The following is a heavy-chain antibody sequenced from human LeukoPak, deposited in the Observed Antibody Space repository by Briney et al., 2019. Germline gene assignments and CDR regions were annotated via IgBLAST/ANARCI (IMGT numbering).Heavy chain of an antibody. CDR2: IYTSGST. D-gene: IGHD6-19*01. CDR3: ASFLWDSSGWLPVDY. Sequence: SETLSLTCTVSGGSISNSNNYWGWIRQPPGKGLEWIGFIYTSGSTNYNPSLKSRVTMSVDTSKNQFSLKLSSVTAADTAVYYCASFLWDSSGWLPVDYWGQGTLVTVSS. CDR1: GGSISNSNNY. J-gene: IGHJ4*02. V-gene: IGHV4-61*05.